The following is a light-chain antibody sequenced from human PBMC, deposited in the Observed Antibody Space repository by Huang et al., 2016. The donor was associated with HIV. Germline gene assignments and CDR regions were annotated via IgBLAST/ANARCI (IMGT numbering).Light chain of an antibody. CDR3: QQRGSWPLT. Sequence: EIVLTQSPATLSLSPGERATLSCRASKSVANYLAWYPQKPGQAPRLLIYDASNRTTGIPARFSGSGSGTDFTLTISSLEPEVFAVYYCQQRGSWPLTFGGGTKVDI. CDR2: DAS. V-gene: IGKV3-11*01. CDR1: KSVANY. J-gene: IGKJ4*01.